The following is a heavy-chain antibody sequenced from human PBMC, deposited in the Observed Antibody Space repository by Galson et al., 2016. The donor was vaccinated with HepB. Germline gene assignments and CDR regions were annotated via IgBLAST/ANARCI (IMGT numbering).Heavy chain of an antibody. CDR3: ARHLRVGSGAHRDVFDI. J-gene: IGHJ3*02. D-gene: IGHD4/OR15-4a*01. CDR1: GFTFASYA. V-gene: IGHV3-23*01. CDR2: ISPSGWSS. Sequence: SLRLSCAASGFTFASYAMTWVRQAPGKGLQWVSSISPSGWSSHDADSVKGRFTTSRDNSRFTLYLRMNSLRVEDAAVYYCARHLRVGSGAHRDVFDIWGRGTMVSVSS.